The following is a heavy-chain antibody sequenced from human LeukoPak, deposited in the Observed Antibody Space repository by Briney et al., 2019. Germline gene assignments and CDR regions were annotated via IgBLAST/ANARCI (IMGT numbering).Heavy chain of an antibody. J-gene: IGHJ4*02. Sequence: PGGSLRLACAASGFTFSSYSMNWVRQAPGKGLEWVSSISSSSSYIYYADSVKGRFTISRDNAKHSLYLQMNSLRAEDTAVYYCARVCSSCHGNYWGQGTLVTVSS. CDR3: ARVCSSCHGNY. CDR2: ISSSSSYI. V-gene: IGHV3-21*01. CDR1: GFTFSSYS. D-gene: IGHD6-13*01.